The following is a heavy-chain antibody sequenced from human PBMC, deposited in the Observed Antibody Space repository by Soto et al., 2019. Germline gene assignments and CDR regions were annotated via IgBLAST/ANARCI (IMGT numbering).Heavy chain of an antibody. D-gene: IGHD1-1*01. V-gene: IGHV3-30-3*01. CDR3: ARDRLRYNWNDFPYYYCGMDV. Sequence: QVQLVESGGGVVQPGRSLRLSCAASGFTFSSYAMHWVRQAPGKGLEWVAVISYDGSNKYYADSVKGRFTISRDNSKNTLYLQMNSLRAEDTALYYCARDRLRYNWNDFPYYYCGMDVWGQGTTVTVSS. CDR2: ISYDGSNK. J-gene: IGHJ6*02. CDR1: GFTFSSYA.